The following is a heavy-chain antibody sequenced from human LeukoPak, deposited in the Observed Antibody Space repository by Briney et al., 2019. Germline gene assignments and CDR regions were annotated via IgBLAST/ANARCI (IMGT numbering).Heavy chain of an antibody. CDR2: ISGSGGST. J-gene: IGHJ4*02. CDR1: GFTFSDYY. D-gene: IGHD6-13*01. Sequence: GGSLRLSCAASGFTFSDYYMSWIRQAPGKGLEWVSAISGSGGSTYYADSVKGRFTISRDNSKNTLYLQMNSLRAEDTAVYYCAKERGSSWYSIDYWGQGTLVTVSS. V-gene: IGHV3-23*01. CDR3: AKERGSSWYSIDY.